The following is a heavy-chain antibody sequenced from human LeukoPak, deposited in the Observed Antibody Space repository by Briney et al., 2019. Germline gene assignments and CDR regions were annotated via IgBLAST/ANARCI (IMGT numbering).Heavy chain of an antibody. CDR2: INSDGRST. D-gene: IGHD6-13*01. CDR1: GFTFSSYW. Sequence: GGSLRLSCAASGFTFSSYWMHWVRQAPGKGLAWVSRINSDGRSTDYADSVKGRFSISRDNAKNILYLHMSSLRAEDTAVYYCARGGSTWYLPFDYWGQGTLVTVSS. J-gene: IGHJ4*02. CDR3: ARGGSTWYLPFDY. V-gene: IGHV3-74*01.